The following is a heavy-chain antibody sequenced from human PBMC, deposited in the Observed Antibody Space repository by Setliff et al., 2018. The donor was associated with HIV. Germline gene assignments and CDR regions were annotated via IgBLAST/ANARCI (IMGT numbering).Heavy chain of an antibody. V-gene: IGHV4-34*01. D-gene: IGHD1-7*01. J-gene: IGHJ5*02. Sequence: SETLSLTCAVYGGSFSGYYWSWIRQPPGKGLEWIGEINHSGSTNYNPSLKSRVTISVDTSKNQFSLRLSSVTAADTAVYYCAWGGTTGRFDPWGQGTLVTVSS. CDR3: AWGGTTGRFDP. CDR1: GGSFSGYY. CDR2: INHSGST.